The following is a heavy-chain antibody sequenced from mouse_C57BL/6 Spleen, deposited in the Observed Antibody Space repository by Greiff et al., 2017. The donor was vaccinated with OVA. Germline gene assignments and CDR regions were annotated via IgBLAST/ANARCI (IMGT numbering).Heavy chain of an antibody. CDR3: AREGPWFAY. V-gene: IGHV3-6*01. CDR1: GYSITSGYY. D-gene: IGHD3-3*01. Sequence: VQLKESGPGLVKPSQSLSLTCSVTGYSITSGYYWNWIRQFPGNKLEWMGYISYDGSNNYNPSLKNRISLTRDTSKNQFFLKLNSVTTEDTATYYCAREGPWFAYWGQGTLVTVSA. J-gene: IGHJ3*01. CDR2: ISYDGSN.